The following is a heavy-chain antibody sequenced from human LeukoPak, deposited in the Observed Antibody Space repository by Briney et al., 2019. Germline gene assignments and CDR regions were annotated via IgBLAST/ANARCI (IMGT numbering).Heavy chain of an antibody. Sequence: GGSLRLSCAASGFTLISYAMSWVRQAPGRGLEWVSAISGSGGSTYYADSVKGRFTISRDNSKNTLYLQMNSLRAEDTAVYYCAKKSGDSSGYPYDYWGQGTLVTVSS. CDR3: AKKSGDSSGYPYDY. D-gene: IGHD3-22*01. V-gene: IGHV3-23*01. CDR1: GFTLISYA. CDR2: ISGSGGST. J-gene: IGHJ4*02.